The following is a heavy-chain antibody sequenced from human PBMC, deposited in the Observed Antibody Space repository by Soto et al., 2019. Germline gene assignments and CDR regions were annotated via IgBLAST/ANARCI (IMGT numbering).Heavy chain of an antibody. CDR2: ISGYNGTT. V-gene: IGHV1-18*01. D-gene: IGHD3-16*02. J-gene: IGHJ4*02. CDR1: GYTFTRYG. Sequence: QVQLVQSGAEVKKPGASVKVSCKASGYTFTRYGINWVRQAPGQGPEWMGWISGYNGTTHYAQKLQGRVTMTTDTSTTTAYMELRSLRSDDTAVYFCARTVLRLGELSLYGEDYWGQGTLATVSS. CDR3: ARTVLRLGELSLYGEDY.